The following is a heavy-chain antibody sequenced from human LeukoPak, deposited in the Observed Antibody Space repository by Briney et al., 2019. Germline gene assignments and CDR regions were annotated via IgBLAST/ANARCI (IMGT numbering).Heavy chain of an antibody. CDR2: ISSSGSMI. D-gene: IGHD7-27*01. Sequence: GGSLRLSCAASGFTVSSYSMNWGRQVPGKGLEWVSHISSSGSMIWYGESVKGRFTISRDSAKNSLHLQMNSLRAEDTAVYYCARDPESNWGWDLDYWGQGTLVTVSS. CDR1: GFTVSSYS. V-gene: IGHV3-48*01. J-gene: IGHJ4*02. CDR3: ARDPESNWGWDLDY.